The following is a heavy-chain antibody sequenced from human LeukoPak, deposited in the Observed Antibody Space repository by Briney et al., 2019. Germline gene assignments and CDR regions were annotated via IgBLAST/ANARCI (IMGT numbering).Heavy chain of an antibody. CDR3: ARDLNCSSTSCPPSGP. Sequence: PSETLSLTCTVSGGSISSYYWSWIRQPPGKGLEWIGYIYYSGSTNYNPSLKSRVTISVDRSKNQFSLKLSSVTAADTAVYYCARDLNCSSTSCPPSGPWGQGTLVTVSS. CDR2: IYYSGST. J-gene: IGHJ5*02. CDR1: GGSISSYY. V-gene: IGHV4-59*12. D-gene: IGHD2-2*01.